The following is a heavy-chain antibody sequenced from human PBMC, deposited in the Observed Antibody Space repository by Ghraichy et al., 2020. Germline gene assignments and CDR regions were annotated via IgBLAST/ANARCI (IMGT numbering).Heavy chain of an antibody. CDR3: AKDRNSSPGKKEVIYGFWESLITHGMDV. V-gene: IGHV3-23*01. CDR1: GFTFSSYA. D-gene: IGHD3-16*01. CDR2: ISGSGGST. J-gene: IGHJ6*02. Sequence: GGSLRLSCAASGFTFSSYAMSWVRQAPGKGLEWVSAISGSGGSTYYADSVKGRFTISRDNSKNTLYLQMNSLRAEDTAVYYCAKDRNSSPGKKEVIYGFWESLITHGMDVWGQGTTVTVSS.